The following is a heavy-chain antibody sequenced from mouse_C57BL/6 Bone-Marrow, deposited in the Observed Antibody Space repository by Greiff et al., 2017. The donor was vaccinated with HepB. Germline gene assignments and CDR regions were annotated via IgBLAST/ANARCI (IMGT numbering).Heavy chain of an antibody. CDR2: INPGSGGT. CDR1: GYAFTNYL. Sequence: QVTLNESGAELVRPGTSVKVSCKASGYAFTNYLIEWVKQRPGQGLEWIGVINPGSGGTNYNEKFKGKATLTADKSSSTAYMQLSSLTSEDSAVYFCARDDYDAMDYWGQGTSVTVSS. CDR3: ARDDYDAMDY. V-gene: IGHV1-54*01. J-gene: IGHJ4*01.